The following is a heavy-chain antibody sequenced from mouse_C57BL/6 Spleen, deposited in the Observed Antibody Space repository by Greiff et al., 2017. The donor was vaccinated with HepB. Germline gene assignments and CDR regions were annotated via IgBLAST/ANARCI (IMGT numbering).Heavy chain of an antibody. Sequence: EVQGVESGGGLVKPGGSLKLSCAASGFTFSDYGMHWVRQAPEKGLEWVAYISSGSSTIYYADTVKGRFTISRDNAKNTLFLQMTSLRSEDTAMYYCARPGDYEGVYYAMDYWGQGTSVTVSS. V-gene: IGHV5-17*01. J-gene: IGHJ4*01. CDR2: ISSGSSTI. D-gene: IGHD1-1*01. CDR1: GFTFSDYG. CDR3: ARPGDYEGVYYAMDY.